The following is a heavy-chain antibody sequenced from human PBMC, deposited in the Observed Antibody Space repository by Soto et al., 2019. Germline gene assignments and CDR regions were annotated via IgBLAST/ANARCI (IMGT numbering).Heavy chain of an antibody. J-gene: IGHJ6*02. D-gene: IGHD6-25*01. CDR1: GFSFSRYG. Sequence: QVQLVETGGGVVQPGRSLRLTCEASGFSFSRYGMHWVRQAPGKGLEWVAVISYDGSNKYYAKTMKGRITISRDNSKNTLHLQMNSLRAEDTAVYYCAKDRISSGAPFYSYYYGMDVWGQGTTVTVSS. CDR2: ISYDGSNK. V-gene: IGHV3-30*18. CDR3: AKDRISSGAPFYSYYYGMDV.